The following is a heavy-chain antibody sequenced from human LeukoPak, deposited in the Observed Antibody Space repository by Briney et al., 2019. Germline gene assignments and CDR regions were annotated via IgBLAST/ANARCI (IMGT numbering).Heavy chain of an antibody. CDR2: ISAYNGNT. V-gene: IGHV1-18*01. J-gene: IGHJ6*02. Sequence: ASVKVSCKASGYTFTSYGISWVRQPPGQGLEWMGWISAYNGNTNYAQKLQGRVTMTTDTSTSTAYMELRSLRSDDTAVYYCARVGLGGRYYYGMDVWGQGTTVTVSS. CDR1: GYTFTSYG. CDR3: ARVGLGGRYYYGMDV. D-gene: IGHD2-15*01.